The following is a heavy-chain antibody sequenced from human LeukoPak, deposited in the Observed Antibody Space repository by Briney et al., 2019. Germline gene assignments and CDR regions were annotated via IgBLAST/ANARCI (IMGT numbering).Heavy chain of an antibody. D-gene: IGHD3-10*01. CDR1: GFTFSSYS. CDR3: ARGFAGLLWFGEFFDY. J-gene: IGHJ4*02. V-gene: IGHV3-48*01. Sequence: PGGSLRLSCAASGFTFSSYSMNWVRQAPGKGLEWVSYISSSSSTIYYADSVKGRFTISRDNAKNSLYLQMNSLRAEDTAVYYCARGFAGLLWFGEFFDYWGQGTLVTVSS. CDR2: ISSSSSTI.